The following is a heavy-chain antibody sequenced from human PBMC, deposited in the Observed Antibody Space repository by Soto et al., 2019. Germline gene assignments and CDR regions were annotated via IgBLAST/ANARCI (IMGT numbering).Heavy chain of an antibody. D-gene: IGHD3-3*01. V-gene: IGHV4-39*01. CDR3: PRFPGIYGVHPLYFD. CDR1: GGSIRSDNSY. CDR2: MSSGGRT. J-gene: IGHJ4*02. Sequence: QLQLQESGPGLVKPSETLSLTCTVSGGSIRSDNSYWDWVRQPPGKGLEWIATMSSGGRTLYSPSPRGRVTLSIATPKTHSPLKMISVPAKDPAAYFCPRFPGIYGVHPLYFDYGARESWSSSPQ.